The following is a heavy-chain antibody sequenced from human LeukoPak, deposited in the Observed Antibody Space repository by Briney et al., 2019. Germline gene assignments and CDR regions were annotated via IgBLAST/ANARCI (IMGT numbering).Heavy chain of an antibody. D-gene: IGHD3-22*01. CDR1: GFTFSSYG. Sequence: GGSLRLSCAASGFTFSSYGMSWVRQAPGKGLEWVSAISGSGGSTYYAVSVKGRFTISRDNAKNSLYLQMNSLRAEDTAVYYCARTRITMIVVPDAFDIWGQGTMVTVSS. CDR2: ISGSGGST. CDR3: ARTRITMIVVPDAFDI. J-gene: IGHJ3*02. V-gene: IGHV3-23*01.